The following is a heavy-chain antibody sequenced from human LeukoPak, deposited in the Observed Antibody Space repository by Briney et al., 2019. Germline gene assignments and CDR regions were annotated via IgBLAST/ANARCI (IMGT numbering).Heavy chain of an antibody. D-gene: IGHD6-13*01. CDR1: GYTFTSYG. V-gene: IGHV1-18*01. CDR3: ARGGPGIAASTPSDY. Sequence: ASVKVSCKASGYTFTSYGISWVRQAPGQGLEWMGWISAYNGNTDYAQKFQGRVTMTRDTSTSTVYMELSSLRSEDTAVYYCARGGPGIAASTPSDYWGQGTLVTVSS. J-gene: IGHJ4*02. CDR2: ISAYNGNT.